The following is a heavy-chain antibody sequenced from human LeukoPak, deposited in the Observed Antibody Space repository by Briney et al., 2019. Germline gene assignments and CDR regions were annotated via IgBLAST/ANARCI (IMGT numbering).Heavy chain of an antibody. J-gene: IGHJ4*02. CDR2: INPNSGGT. V-gene: IGHV1-2*02. Sequence: ASVKVSCKASGYTFTGYYMHWVRQAPGQGLEWMGWINPNSGGTNYAQKFQGRVTMTRDTSISTAYMELSRLRSDDTAVYYCARGREAPPYCYDSSGYEFDYWGQGTLVTVSS. CDR1: GYTFTGYY. D-gene: IGHD3-22*01. CDR3: ARGREAPPYCYDSSGYEFDY.